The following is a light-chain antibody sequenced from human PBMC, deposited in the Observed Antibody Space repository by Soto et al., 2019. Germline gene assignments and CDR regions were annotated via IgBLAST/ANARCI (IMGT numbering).Light chain of an antibody. CDR3: QQYGSSQT. Sequence: IQLTQSPSSLSASVGHRFTITCRASQGISDSLAWYQQKPGTAPSLLIYAASTLQSGVPSRFSGSGSGTVFTLTISRLEPEDFPVYYCQQYGSSQTFGQGTKVDIK. J-gene: IGKJ1*01. CDR1: QGISDS. CDR2: AAS. V-gene: IGKV1-9*01.